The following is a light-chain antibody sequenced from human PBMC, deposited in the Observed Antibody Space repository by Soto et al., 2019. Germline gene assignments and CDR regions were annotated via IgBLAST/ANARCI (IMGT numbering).Light chain of an antibody. CDR3: QQADTFPIT. CDR2: AAS. V-gene: IGKV1D-12*01. Sequence: DIQITQSPSSFSSSVLERFTISCLASQGISRSLAWYQQKPGKAPKLLIYAASSLQSGVPSRFSGSGFGTDFTLTISSLQPEDSAIYYCQQADTFPITFGQGTRLEIK. CDR1: QGISRS. J-gene: IGKJ5*01.